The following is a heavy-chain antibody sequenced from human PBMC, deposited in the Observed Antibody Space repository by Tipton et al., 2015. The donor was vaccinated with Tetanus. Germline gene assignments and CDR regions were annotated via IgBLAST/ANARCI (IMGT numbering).Heavy chain of an antibody. CDR3: ARMQRYGMDV. J-gene: IGHJ6*02. CDR2: IYTSEST. D-gene: IGHD6-25*01. V-gene: IGHV4-4*07. CDR1: GGSISSYY. Sequence: PGLVKPSETLSLTCTVSGGSISSYYWSWIRQPAGKGLEWIGRIYTSESTNYNPSLKSRLTTSVDTSKNQFSLRLNSVTAADTAVYYCARMQRYGMDVWGQGTTVTVSS.